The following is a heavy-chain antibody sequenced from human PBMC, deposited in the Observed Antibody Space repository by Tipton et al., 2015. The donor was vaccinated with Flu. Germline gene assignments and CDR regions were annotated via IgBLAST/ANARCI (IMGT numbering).Heavy chain of an antibody. V-gene: IGHV4-59*08. CDR2: IYHTGNF. J-gene: IGHJ4*02. D-gene: IGHD3-10*01. CDR3: ARGSGSGTYVIFDY. CDR1: GGSISNDY. Sequence: TLSLTCTVSGGSISNDYWSWIRQPPGKGLEWIGYIYHTGNFNYNPSLKSRVTISVDTSKNQFSLKLRSVTAADTAVYYCARGSGSGTYVIFDYWGQGTLVTVSS.